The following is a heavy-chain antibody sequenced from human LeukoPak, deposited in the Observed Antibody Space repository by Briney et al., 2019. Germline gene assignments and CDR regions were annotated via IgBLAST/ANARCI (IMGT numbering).Heavy chain of an antibody. Sequence: SETLSLTCAVYGGSFSGYYWSWIRQPPGKGLEWIGEINRSGSTNYNPSLKSRVTISVDTSKNQFSLKLSSVTAADTAVYYCARDIRGVSYWGQGTLVTVSS. CDR3: ARDIRGVSY. J-gene: IGHJ4*02. CDR1: GGSFSGYY. CDR2: INRSGST. V-gene: IGHV4-34*01. D-gene: IGHD1-26*01.